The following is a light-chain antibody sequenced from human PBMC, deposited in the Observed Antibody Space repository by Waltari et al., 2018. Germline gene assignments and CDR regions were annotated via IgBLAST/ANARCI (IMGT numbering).Light chain of an antibody. J-gene: IGKJ4*01. V-gene: IGKV4-1*01. CDR3: QQYYTTPLT. Sequence: DIVMTQSPDSLAVFLGERATVNCKSSQSVLYSPNNNNYLAWYQQKPGQPPKLPIYWASTRESGVPDRFSGSGSGTDFTLTISSLQAEDVAVYYCQQYYTTPLTFGGGTKVEIK. CDR2: WAS. CDR1: QSVLYSPNNNNY.